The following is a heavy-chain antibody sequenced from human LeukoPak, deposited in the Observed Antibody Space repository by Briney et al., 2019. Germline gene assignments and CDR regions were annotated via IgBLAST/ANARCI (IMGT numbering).Heavy chain of an antibody. CDR3: ARHLYSGYNFGY. CDR2: INHSGST. J-gene: IGHJ4*02. Sequence: NPSETLSLTCAVSGGSFNSYYWSWIRQPPGKGLEWIGEINHSGSTKYNPSLKSRVTISVDTSKKHFSLNLSSVTAADTAVYYCARHLYSGYNFGYWGQGTLVTVSS. CDR1: GGSFNSYY. D-gene: IGHD5-12*01. V-gene: IGHV4-34*01.